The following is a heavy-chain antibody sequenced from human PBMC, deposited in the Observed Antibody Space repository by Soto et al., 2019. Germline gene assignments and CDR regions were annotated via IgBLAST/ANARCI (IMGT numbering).Heavy chain of an antibody. J-gene: IGHJ3*02. CDR1: RGSIQSSTYY. CDR3: ARQTYLTYFDI. V-gene: IGHV4-39*01. CDR2: VYYNGSP. D-gene: IGHD3-16*01. Sequence: QLQLQESGPGLVKPSETLSLTCTVSRGSIQSSTYYWGWIRQPPGKGLGWIGTVYYNGSPYFNPSLKRRLTLSAAPSQNQFSLRLASVTAADTAVYYCARQTYLTYFDIWGQGTMVTISS.